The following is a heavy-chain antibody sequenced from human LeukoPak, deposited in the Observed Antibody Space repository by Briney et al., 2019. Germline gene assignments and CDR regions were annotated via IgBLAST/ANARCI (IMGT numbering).Heavy chain of an antibody. CDR1: GYRFTSNW. V-gene: IGHV5-51*01. Sequence: GESLKISCKGDGYRFTSNWIGWVRQMPGKGLEWMGIIFPGDSDARYSPSFQGQVTISADESISTAYLQWSSLKASDTAIYYCARRRVGSGSYYNVGGYYFDNWGQGTLVTVSS. J-gene: IGHJ4*02. CDR2: IFPGDSDA. D-gene: IGHD3-10*01. CDR3: ARRRVGSGSYYNVGGYYFDN.